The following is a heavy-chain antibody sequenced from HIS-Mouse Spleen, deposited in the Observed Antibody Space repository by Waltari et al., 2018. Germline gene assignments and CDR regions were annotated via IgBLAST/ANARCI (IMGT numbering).Heavy chain of an antibody. J-gene: IGHJ4*02. CDR3: AHSLRIRYYFDY. V-gene: IGHV2-5*01. CDR2: IYWNDDK. D-gene: IGHD2-15*01. Sequence: QITLKESGPTLVKPTQTLTLTCTFSGFSLSTSGVGVGWIRQPPGKALKWLALIYWNDDKRYSPSLKSRLTITKDTSNNQVVLTMTNMDRVDTATYYCAHSLRIRYYFDYWGQGTLVTVSS. CDR1: GFSLSTSGVG.